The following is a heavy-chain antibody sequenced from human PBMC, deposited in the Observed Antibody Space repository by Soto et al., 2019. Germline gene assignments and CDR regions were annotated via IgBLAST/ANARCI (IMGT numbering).Heavy chain of an antibody. J-gene: IGHJ4*02. Sequence: QVQLQQWGAGLLKPSETLSLTCAVYGGSFGGYYWRWIRQPPGQGLEWIGEINHSGSTNYTPSLNIRVTNSVAASTRRCSLKVSSVPAADSAMYYCARGPEFSQSSLPSHGRLRFFDYWGQGTLVTVSS. V-gene: IGHV4-34*01. CDR3: ARGPEFSQSSLPSHGRLRFFDY. CDR2: INHSGST. CDR1: GGSFGGYY. D-gene: IGHD2-15*01.